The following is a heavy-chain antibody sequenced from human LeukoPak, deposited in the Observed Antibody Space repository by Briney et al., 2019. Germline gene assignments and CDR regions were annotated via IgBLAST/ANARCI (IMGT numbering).Heavy chain of an antibody. CDR2: INPNSGGT. D-gene: IGHD5-12*01. CDR3: ATGILMAGGYSGYDYFDF. J-gene: IGHJ4*02. Sequence: ASVKVSCKASGCTFTGCYMHWVRQAPGQGLEWMGWINPNSGGTNYAQKFQGRVTMTRDTSISTAYMELSSLRSDDTAVYYCATGILMAGGYSGYDYFDFWGQGTLVAVSS. V-gene: IGHV1-2*02. CDR1: GCTFTGCY.